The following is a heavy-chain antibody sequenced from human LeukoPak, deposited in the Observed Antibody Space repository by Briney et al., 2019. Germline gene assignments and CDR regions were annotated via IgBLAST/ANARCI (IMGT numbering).Heavy chain of an antibody. V-gene: IGHV4-39*01. Sequence: PSETLSLTCTVPGGSTSSSSDYWGWIRQPPGKGLEWIGSVYYSGNTYYNPSLKSRVTISVDTSKNQFSLKLSSVTAADTAVYYCVRHHRQWLPPNWFDPWGQGTLVTVSS. D-gene: IGHD6-19*01. J-gene: IGHJ5*02. CDR3: VRHHRQWLPPNWFDP. CDR2: VYYSGNT. CDR1: GGSTSSSSDY.